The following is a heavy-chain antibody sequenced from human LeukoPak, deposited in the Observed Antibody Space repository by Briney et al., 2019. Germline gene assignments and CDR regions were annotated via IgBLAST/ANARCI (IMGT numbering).Heavy chain of an antibody. D-gene: IGHD6-13*01. V-gene: IGHV4-39*07. CDR2: IYYSGST. Sequence: SETLSLTCTVSGGSISSSSYYWGWIRQPPGKGLEWIGSIYYSGSTYYNPSLKSRVTISVDTSKNQFSLKLNSVTAADTAVYYCARDGAGGSVWYGFDYWGQGTLVTVSS. CDR3: ARDGAGGSVWYGFDY. J-gene: IGHJ4*02. CDR1: GGSISSSSYY.